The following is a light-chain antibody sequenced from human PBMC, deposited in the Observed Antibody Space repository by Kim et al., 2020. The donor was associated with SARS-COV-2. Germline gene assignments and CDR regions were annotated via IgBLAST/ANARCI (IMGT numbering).Light chain of an antibody. Sequence: LSLCPGDRATVSCRASQSVSSSDLAWYQHKPGQAPRLLIHGASSRATGIPDRFSGSGSGSDFTLTISRLEPEDFAVYYCQQYGATFGGGTKVDIK. V-gene: IGKV3-20*01. J-gene: IGKJ4*01. CDR2: GAS. CDR3: QQYGAT. CDR1: QSVSSSD.